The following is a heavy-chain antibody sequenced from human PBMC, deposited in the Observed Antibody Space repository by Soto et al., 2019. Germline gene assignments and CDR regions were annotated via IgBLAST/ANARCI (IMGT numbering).Heavy chain of an antibody. CDR2: ISWNSGSI. CDR1: GFTFDDYA. V-gene: IGHV3-9*01. Sequence: EVQLVESGGGLVQPGRSLRLSCAASGFTFDDYAMHWVRQAPGKGLEWVSGISWNSGSIGYADSVKGRFTISRDNAKNSLYLQMNSLRAEDTALYYCATVARCEWDAFDIWGQGTMVTVSS. CDR3: ATVARCEWDAFDI. J-gene: IGHJ3*02. D-gene: IGHD1-26*01.